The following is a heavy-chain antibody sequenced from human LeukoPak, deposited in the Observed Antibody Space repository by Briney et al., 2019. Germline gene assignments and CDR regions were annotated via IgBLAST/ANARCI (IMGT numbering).Heavy chain of an antibody. CDR1: GGSISSYY. CDR3: ARGGGSNSWSHGFDY. Sequence: SETLSLTCTVSGGSISSYYWSWIRQPPGKGLEWIGYIYYSGSTNYNPSLKSRVTISVDTSKNQFSLKLSSVTAADTAVYYCARGGGSNSWSHGFDYWGQGTLVTVSS. D-gene: IGHD6-13*01. V-gene: IGHV4-59*01. CDR2: IYYSGST. J-gene: IGHJ4*02.